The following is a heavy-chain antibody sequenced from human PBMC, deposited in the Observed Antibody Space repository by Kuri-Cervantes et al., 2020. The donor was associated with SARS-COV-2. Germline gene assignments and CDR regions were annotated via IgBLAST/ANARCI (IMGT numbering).Heavy chain of an antibody. CDR1: GFTFSSYA. Sequence: GGSLRLSCAASGFTFSSYAMHWVRQAPGKGLEWVAVISYDGSNKYYADSVKGRFTTSRDNSKNTLYVQMNSLRAEDTAVYYCAREGIAGPFDYWGQGTLVTVSS. V-gene: IGHV3-30-3*01. CDR2: ISYDGSNK. J-gene: IGHJ4*02. CDR3: AREGIAGPFDY. D-gene: IGHD6-13*01.